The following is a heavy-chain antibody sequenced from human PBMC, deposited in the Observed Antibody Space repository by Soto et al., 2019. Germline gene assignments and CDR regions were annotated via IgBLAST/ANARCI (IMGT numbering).Heavy chain of an antibody. CDR3: ARLLPSWNSGSGSYARWFDP. J-gene: IGHJ5*02. D-gene: IGHD3-10*01. Sequence: QVQLQESGPGLVKPSETMSLTCTVSGGSISSYYWSWILQPPGKGLEWLGYIYSSGTTNYNPSLKSRVTLSVDASKNQFSLKLSAVTAADTAVYYCARLLPSWNSGSGSYARWFDPWGPGTLVTGSS. V-gene: IGHV4-59*01. CDR2: IYSSGTT. CDR1: GGSISSYY.